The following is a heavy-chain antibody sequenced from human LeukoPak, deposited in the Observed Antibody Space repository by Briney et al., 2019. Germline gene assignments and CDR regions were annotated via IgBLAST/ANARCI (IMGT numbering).Heavy chain of an antibody. CDR3: ARREYSGYGIDY. J-gene: IGHJ4*02. CDR1: GGSISSYY. Sequence: PSETLSLTCTVSGGSISSYYWSWIRQAAGKGLEWIGRIYGSGSTNYNPSLWGRVTMSVDTSKNQFSLKLSSVTAADTAVYYCARREYSGYGIDYWGQGTLVTVSS. D-gene: IGHD5-12*01. CDR2: IYGSGST. V-gene: IGHV4-4*07.